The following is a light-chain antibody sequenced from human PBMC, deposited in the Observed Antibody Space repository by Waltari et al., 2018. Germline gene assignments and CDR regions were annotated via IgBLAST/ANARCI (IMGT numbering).Light chain of an antibody. Sequence: QSALTQTATVSGSPGQSITISCTGSSRDVGKYNLVSWYRQHPGEAPKLIIYDVNKPPLGVSNRFSGSKSGNTASLTISGLQAADEADYYCCSYAGSSVSVFGGGTKVTVL. V-gene: IGLV2-23*02. CDR3: CSYAGSSVSV. J-gene: IGLJ3*02. CDR1: SRDVGKYNL. CDR2: DVN.